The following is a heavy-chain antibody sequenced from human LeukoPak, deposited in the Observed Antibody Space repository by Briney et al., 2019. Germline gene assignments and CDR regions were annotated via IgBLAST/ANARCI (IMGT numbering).Heavy chain of an antibody. CDR2: ISSSSSHI. CDR3: AREDILTGFYYYYGMDL. J-gene: IGHJ6*02. D-gene: IGHD3-9*01. V-gene: IGHV3-21*01. Sequence: PGGSLRLSCAASGFTFSGFSMNWVRQAPGKGLEWVSSISSSSSHIYYADSVRGRFTISRDNARNSLYLQMNSLRAEDTAVYYCAREDILTGFYYYYGMDLWGQGTTVTVSS. CDR1: GFTFSGFS.